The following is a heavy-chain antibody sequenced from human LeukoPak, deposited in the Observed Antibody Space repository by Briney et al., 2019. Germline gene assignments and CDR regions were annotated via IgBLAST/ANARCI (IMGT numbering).Heavy chain of an antibody. Sequence: PGGSLRLSCAASGFTFSSYAMSWVRQAPGKGLEWVSAISGSGGSTYYADSVKGRFTISRDNAKNSLYLQMSSLRAEDTAVYYCARDSSHYSGTYLTSFDYWGQGTLVTVSS. J-gene: IGHJ4*02. CDR3: ARDSSHYSGTYLTSFDY. CDR2: ISGSGGST. D-gene: IGHD1-26*01. V-gene: IGHV3-23*01. CDR1: GFTFSSYA.